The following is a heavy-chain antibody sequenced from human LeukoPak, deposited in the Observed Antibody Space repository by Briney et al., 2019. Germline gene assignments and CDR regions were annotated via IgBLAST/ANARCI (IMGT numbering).Heavy chain of an antibody. CDR3: ASAGYSSGWRPLHY. D-gene: IGHD6-19*01. J-gene: IGHJ4*02. CDR2: INSDGSST. Sequence: QPGGSLRLSCAASGFTFRSYWMHWVRQAPGQGLVWFSRINSDGSSTTYAASVKGRFTISRDNVKDTLYLQMNSLRADDTAVYYCASAGYSSGWRPLHYWGQGTLVTVSS. CDR1: GFTFRSYW. V-gene: IGHV3-74*01.